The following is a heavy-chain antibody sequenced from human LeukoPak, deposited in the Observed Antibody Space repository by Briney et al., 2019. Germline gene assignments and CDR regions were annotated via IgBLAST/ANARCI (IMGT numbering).Heavy chain of an antibody. J-gene: IGHJ6*04. CDR2: ISYDGSNK. CDR3: EKGPSGMDV. Sequence: GGSLRLSCAASGFTFSSYGMHWVRQAPGKGLEWVAVISYDGSNKYYADSVKGRFTISRDNSKNTLYLQMNSLRAEDTAVYYCEKGPSGMDVWGKGTTVTVSS. CDR1: GFTFSSYG. V-gene: IGHV3-30*18.